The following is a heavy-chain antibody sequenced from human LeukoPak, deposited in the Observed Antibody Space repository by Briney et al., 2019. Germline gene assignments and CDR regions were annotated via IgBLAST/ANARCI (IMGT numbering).Heavy chain of an antibody. CDR1: GGSISSYY. Sequence: PSETLSLTCTVSGGSISSYYWSWIRQPPGKGLERIGYIYYSGSTNYNPSLKSRVTISVDTSKNQFSLKLSSVTAADTAVYYCARRGYPYAFDIWGQGTMVTVSS. V-gene: IGHV4-59*01. CDR2: IYYSGST. CDR3: ARRGYPYAFDI. J-gene: IGHJ3*02. D-gene: IGHD6-13*01.